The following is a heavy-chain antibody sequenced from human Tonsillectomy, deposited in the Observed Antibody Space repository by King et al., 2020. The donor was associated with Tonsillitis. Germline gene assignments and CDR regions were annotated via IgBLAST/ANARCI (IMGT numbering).Heavy chain of an antibody. V-gene: IGHV3-23*04. Sequence: VQLVESGGGLVQPGGSLRLSCAASGFTFSSYAMSWVRQAPGKGLEWVSAISGSGGSTYYADSVKGRFTISRDNPKNTLYLQRNSLMAEDTAVYYCAKGGCSSTSCYYDCDYWGQGTLVTVSS. J-gene: IGHJ4*02. D-gene: IGHD2-2*01. CDR3: AKGGCSSTSCYYDCDY. CDR2: ISGSGGST. CDR1: GFTFSSYA.